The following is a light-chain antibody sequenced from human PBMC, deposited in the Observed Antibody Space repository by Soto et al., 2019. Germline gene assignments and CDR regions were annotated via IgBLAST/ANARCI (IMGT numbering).Light chain of an antibody. CDR3: QRSYSAPWT. CDR1: QSISTY. J-gene: IGKJ1*01. V-gene: IGKV1-39*01. CDR2: DAS. Sequence: DIQMTQSPSSLSASVGDRVTITCRASQSISTYLNWYQQKPGKAPKVLIYDASSLQSGVPSRFRGSGSGTDFTLTISSLQRQDFATSFCQRSYSAPWTFGQGTKVEIK.